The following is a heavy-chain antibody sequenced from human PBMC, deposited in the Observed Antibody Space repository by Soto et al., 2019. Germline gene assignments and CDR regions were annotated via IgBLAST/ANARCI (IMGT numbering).Heavy chain of an antibody. CDR3: ARGPGYYDSSGYWTGP. J-gene: IGHJ5*02. V-gene: IGHV4-34*01. CDR1: GGSFSGYY. D-gene: IGHD3-22*01. CDR2: INHSGST. Sequence: SETLSLTCAVYGGSFSGYYWSWIRQPPGKGLEWIGEINHSGSTNYNPSLKSRVAISVDTSKNQSSLKLSSVTAADTAVYYCARGPGYYDSSGYWTGPWGQGTLVTVSS.